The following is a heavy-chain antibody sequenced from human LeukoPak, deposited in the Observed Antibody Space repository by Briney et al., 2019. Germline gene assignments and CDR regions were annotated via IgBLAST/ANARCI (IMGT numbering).Heavy chain of an antibody. CDR3: ARDGIAVAGTGYYYYYYMDV. Sequence: VASVKVSCKASGYTFTGYYMHWVRQAPRQGLEWMGWISANSGGTNYAQKFQGRVTMTRDTSISTAYMELSRLRSDDTAVYYCARDGIAVAGTGYYYYYYMDVWGKGTTVTVSS. D-gene: IGHD6-19*01. V-gene: IGHV1-2*02. CDR2: ISANSGGT. CDR1: GYTFTGYY. J-gene: IGHJ6*03.